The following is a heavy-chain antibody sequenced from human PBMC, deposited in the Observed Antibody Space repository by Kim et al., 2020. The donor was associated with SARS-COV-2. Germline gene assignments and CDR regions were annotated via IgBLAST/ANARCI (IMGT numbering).Heavy chain of an antibody. V-gene: IGHV4-4*07. CDR1: GGSISSYY. J-gene: IGHJ3*02. CDR2: IYTSGST. Sequence: SETLSLTCTVSGGSISSYYWSWIRQPAGKGLEWIGRIYTSGSTNYNPSLKSRVTMSVDTSKNQFSLKLSSVTAADTAVYYCAREEQETNGVASGFDDAFDIWGQGTMVTVSS. D-gene: IGHD2-8*01. CDR3: AREEQETNGVASGFDDAFDI.